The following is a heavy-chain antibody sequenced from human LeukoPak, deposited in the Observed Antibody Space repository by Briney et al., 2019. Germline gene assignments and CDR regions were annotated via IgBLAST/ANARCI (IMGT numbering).Heavy chain of an antibody. Sequence: KASETLSLTCTVSGGSISSSSYYWGWIRQPPGKGLEWIGSIYYSGSTYYNPSLKSRVTISVDTSKNQFSLKLSSVTAADTAVYYCARRYCSSTSCYSRYNWFDPWGQGTLVTVSS. CDR1: GGSISSSSYY. CDR2: IYYSGST. D-gene: IGHD2-2*01. CDR3: ARRYCSSTSCYSRYNWFDP. V-gene: IGHV4-39*07. J-gene: IGHJ5*02.